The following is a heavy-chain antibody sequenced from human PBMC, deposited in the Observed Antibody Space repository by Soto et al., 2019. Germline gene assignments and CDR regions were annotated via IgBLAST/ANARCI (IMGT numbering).Heavy chain of an antibody. CDR3: ARGGIAARPPRGAFDI. Sequence: SETLSLTCAVYGGSFSGYYWSWIRQPPGKGLEWIGEINHSGSTNYNPSLKSRVTISVDTSKNQFSLKLSSVTAADTAVYYCARGGIAARPPRGAFDIWGQGTMVTVSS. J-gene: IGHJ3*02. CDR1: GGSFSGYY. D-gene: IGHD6-6*01. CDR2: INHSGST. V-gene: IGHV4-34*01.